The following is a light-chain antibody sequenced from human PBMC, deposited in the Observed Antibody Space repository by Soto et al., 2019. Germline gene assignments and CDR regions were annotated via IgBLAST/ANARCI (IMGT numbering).Light chain of an antibody. CDR3: SSHTSTSTWV. CDR1: SSDIGDYNY. V-gene: IGLV2-14*01. J-gene: IGLJ3*02. CDR2: EVG. Sequence: QSVLTQPASVSGSPGQSITISCTGTSSDIGDYNYVSWYQQHPGKAPKLIIFEVGDRPSGVSNRFSGSKSGYTASLTISGLQAEDEADYYCSSHTSTSTWVFGAGTKVTVL.